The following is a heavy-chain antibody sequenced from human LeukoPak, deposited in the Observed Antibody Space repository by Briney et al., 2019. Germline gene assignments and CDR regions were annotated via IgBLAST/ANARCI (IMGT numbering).Heavy chain of an antibody. D-gene: IGHD2-2*02. Sequence: ASVKVSCKASVYTFTSYDINWVRQATGQGLEWMGWLNPNSGNTGYAQKFQGRVTMTRNTSISTAYMELSSLRSEDTAVYYCARWAGGYCSSTSCYSLDYWGQGTLVTVSS. CDR2: LNPNSGNT. J-gene: IGHJ4*02. CDR1: VYTFTSYD. V-gene: IGHV1-8*01. CDR3: ARWAGGYCSSTSCYSLDY.